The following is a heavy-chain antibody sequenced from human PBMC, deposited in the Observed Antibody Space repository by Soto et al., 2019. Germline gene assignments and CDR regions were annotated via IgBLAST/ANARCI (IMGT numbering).Heavy chain of an antibody. Sequence: GGSLRLSCAASGFTFSSYGMHWVRQAPGKGLEWVAVIWYDGSNKYYADSVKGRFTISRDNSKNTLYLQMNSLRAEDTAVYYCARDPRRVGATPPGYWGQGTLVTVSS. V-gene: IGHV3-33*01. J-gene: IGHJ4*02. CDR1: GFTFSSYG. D-gene: IGHD1-26*01. CDR2: IWYDGSNK. CDR3: ARDPRRVGATPPGY.